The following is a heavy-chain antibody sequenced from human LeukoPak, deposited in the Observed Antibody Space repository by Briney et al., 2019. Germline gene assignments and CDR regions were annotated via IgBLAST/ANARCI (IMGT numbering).Heavy chain of an antibody. J-gene: IGHJ4*02. CDR1: GFPFSSNS. D-gene: IGHD3-22*01. CDR3: AREGLYYYDSSIDY. Sequence: GGSLKLSCEASGFPFSSNSMTWFAQAPGKGLNGVSSISSSSSYIYYADSVKGRFTISRDNAKNSLYLQMNSLRAEDTAVYYCAREGLYYYDSSIDYWGQGTLVTVSS. V-gene: IGHV3-21*01. CDR2: ISSSSSYI.